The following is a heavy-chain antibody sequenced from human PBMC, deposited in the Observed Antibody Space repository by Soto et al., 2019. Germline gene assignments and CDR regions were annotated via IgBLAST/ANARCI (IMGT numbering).Heavy chain of an antibody. CDR3: AHSAQWLDYVDS. CDR2: IFWDDDK. J-gene: IGHJ4*02. D-gene: IGHD6-19*01. Sequence: QITLKESGRTLVKPTQTLTLTCTFSGFSLTTNGVGVGWIRQPPGKALEWLALIFWDDDKHYSPSLMSRLTITKDTSKNQVVLIMTDMDPVDTATYYCAHSAQWLDYVDSWGQGTLVTVSS. CDR1: GFSLTTNGVG. V-gene: IGHV2-5*02.